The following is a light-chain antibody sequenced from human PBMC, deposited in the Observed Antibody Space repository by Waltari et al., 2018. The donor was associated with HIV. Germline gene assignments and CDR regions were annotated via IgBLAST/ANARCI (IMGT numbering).Light chain of an antibody. J-gene: IGLJ2*01. V-gene: IGLV3-19*01. CDR1: SLRSYY. CDR2: GKN. CDR3: KSRDRSGNHHVV. Sequence: SSELTQDPSVSVALGQTVRITCQGDSLRSYYASWYQQKPGQAPVLVIYGKNNRPSGIPDRFSGSSSGNTVSLTITGAQAEDEADDYCKSRDRSGNHHVVFGGGTKLTVL.